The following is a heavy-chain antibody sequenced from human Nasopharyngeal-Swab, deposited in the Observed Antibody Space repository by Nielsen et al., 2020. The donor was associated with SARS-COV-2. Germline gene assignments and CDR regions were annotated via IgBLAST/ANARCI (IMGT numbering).Heavy chain of an antibody. CDR3: ARGPIAARQLVVDY. D-gene: IGHD6-6*01. CDR2: ISSSGSTI. V-gene: IGHV3-11*01. Sequence: GESLKISCAASGFTFSDYYMGWIRQAPGKGLEWVSYISSSGSTIYYADSVKGRFTISRDNAKNSLYLQMNSLRAEDTAVYYCARGPIAARQLVVDYWGQGTLVTVSS. CDR1: GFTFSDYY. J-gene: IGHJ4*02.